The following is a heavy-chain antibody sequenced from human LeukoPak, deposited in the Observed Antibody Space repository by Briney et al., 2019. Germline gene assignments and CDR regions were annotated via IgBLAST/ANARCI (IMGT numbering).Heavy chain of an antibody. CDR1: GGSMSPYY. Sequence: SETLSLTCTVSGGSMSPYYWSWIRQTPGKGLEWIGYTFTSGGTNYNPSLKSRVTISVDTSKNQFSLKMTSVTAADTAVYYCARDQGYSNPSWYYYYMDVWGKGTTVTVSS. J-gene: IGHJ6*03. D-gene: IGHD4-11*01. V-gene: IGHV4-4*09. CDR3: ARDQGYSNPSWYYYYMDV. CDR2: TFTSGGT.